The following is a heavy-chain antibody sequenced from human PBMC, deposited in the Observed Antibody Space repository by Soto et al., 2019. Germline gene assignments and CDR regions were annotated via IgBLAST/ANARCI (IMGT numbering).Heavy chain of an antibody. V-gene: IGHV1-3*01. CDR1: GYTFTSYA. J-gene: IGHJ4*02. D-gene: IGHD1-7*01. CDR2: INAGNGNT. CDR3: ARDFGELQGGLADH. Sequence: QVQLVQSGAEVREPGASVKVSCKASGYTFTSYAMHWVRQAPGQRPEWMGWINAGNGNTKYSQKFQGRVTITRDTSASTAYMEMSSLRSEDTAVYYCARDFGELQGGLADHWGQGTLVTVSS.